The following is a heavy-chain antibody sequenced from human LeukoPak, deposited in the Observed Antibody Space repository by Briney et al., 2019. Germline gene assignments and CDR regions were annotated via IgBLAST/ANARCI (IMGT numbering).Heavy chain of an antibody. J-gene: IGHJ4*02. CDR2: IYYSGST. Sequence: SETLSLTCTVSGGSISSSSYYWGWIRQPPGKGLEWIGSIYYSGSTYYNPSLKSRVTISVDTSKNQFSLKLSSVTAADTAVYYCAKPPQPYSSGWFGPNDPEGYFDYWGQGTLVTVSS. V-gene: IGHV4-39*07. D-gene: IGHD6-19*01. CDR1: GGSISSSSYY. CDR3: AKPPQPYSSGWFGPNDPEGYFDY.